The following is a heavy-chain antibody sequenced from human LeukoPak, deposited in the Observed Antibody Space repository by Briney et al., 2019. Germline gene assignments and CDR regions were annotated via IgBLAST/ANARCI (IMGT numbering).Heavy chain of an antibody. V-gene: IGHV3-23*01. CDR2: ISGSGGST. Sequence: GGSLRLSCAASGFTFSSYAMSLVRQAPGKGLEWVSAISGSGGSTYYADSVKGRFTISRDNSKNTLYLQMNSLRAEDTAVYYCAKIPSSFYCSGGSCRYYFDYWGQGTLVTVSS. D-gene: IGHD2-15*01. CDR1: GFTFSSYA. CDR3: AKIPSSFYCSGGSCRYYFDY. J-gene: IGHJ4*02.